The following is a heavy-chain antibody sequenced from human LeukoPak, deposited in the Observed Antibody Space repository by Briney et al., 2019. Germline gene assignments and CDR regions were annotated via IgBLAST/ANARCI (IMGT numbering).Heavy chain of an antibody. Sequence: GASVKVSCKVSGYTLTELSMHWVRQAPGKGLEWMGSFDPEDGETIYAQKFQGRVTMTEDTSTDTAYMELSSLRAEDSAVYYCAAWGGVATSTWYFGPFDYWGQGTLVTVSS. CDR3: AAWGGVATSTWYFGPFDY. D-gene: IGHD6-13*01. V-gene: IGHV1-24*01. CDR2: FDPEDGET. CDR1: GYTLTELS. J-gene: IGHJ4*02.